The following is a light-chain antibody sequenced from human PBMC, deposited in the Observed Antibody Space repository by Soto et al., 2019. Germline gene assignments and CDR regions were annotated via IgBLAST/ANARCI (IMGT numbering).Light chain of an antibody. Sequence: DIQMTQSPSSLSASVGDRVTITCRASQGIRNDLGWYQQKPGKAPKRLIYGASTLQGGVPSRFSGSGSGTDFTLTVSSLQLEDLATYYCQQLFMYPPTFGPGTKVDIK. CDR1: QGIRND. CDR2: GAS. CDR3: QQLFMYPPT. J-gene: IGKJ3*01. V-gene: IGKV1-17*01.